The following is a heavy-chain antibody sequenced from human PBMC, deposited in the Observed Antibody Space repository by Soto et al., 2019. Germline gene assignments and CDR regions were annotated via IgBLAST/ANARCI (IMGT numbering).Heavy chain of an antibody. Sequence: GGSLRLSCAASGFTFSSYSMNWVRQAPGKGLEWVSSISSSSSYIYYADSVRGRFTISRDNAKNSLYLQMNSLRAEDTAVYYCAKLRKGSAYLVFWGQGTLVTVSS. CDR1: GFTFSSYS. V-gene: IGHV3-21*01. J-gene: IGHJ4*02. CDR3: AKLRKGSAYLVF. CDR2: ISSSSSYI. D-gene: IGHD3-22*01.